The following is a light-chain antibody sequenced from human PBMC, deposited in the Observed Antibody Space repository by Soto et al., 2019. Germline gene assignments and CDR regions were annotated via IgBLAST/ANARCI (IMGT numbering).Light chain of an antibody. J-gene: IGKJ3*01. CDR2: LGA. CDR1: QSLLQSNGHNS. CDR3: MQGHHSPLT. V-gene: IGKV2-28*01. Sequence: IAMTQSPLSLPVTPGEAASSSCRSRQSLLQSNGHNSLVGYLQNPSQSPKLLIYLGANRASGVPARFSGSGSGTDFTLNISGLESEDLGVYYCMQGHHSPLTFGPGTKVDIK.